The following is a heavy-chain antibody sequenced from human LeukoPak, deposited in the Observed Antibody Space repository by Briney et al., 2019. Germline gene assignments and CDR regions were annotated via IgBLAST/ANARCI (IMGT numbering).Heavy chain of an antibody. Sequence: SQTLSLTCTVSGGSISSGSYYWSWIRQPAGKGLEWIGRIYTSGSTNYNPSLKSRVTISVDRSKNQFSLKLSSVTAADTAVYYCARAMTTAGYMDVWGKGTTVTVSS. CDR3: ARAMTTAGYMDV. D-gene: IGHD4-11*01. J-gene: IGHJ6*03. CDR2: IYTSGST. CDR1: GGSISSGSYY. V-gene: IGHV4-61*02.